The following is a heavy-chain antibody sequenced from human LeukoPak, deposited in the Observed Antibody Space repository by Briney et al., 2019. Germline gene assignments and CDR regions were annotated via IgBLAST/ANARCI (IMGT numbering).Heavy chain of an antibody. Sequence: SVKVSCKASGGTFSSYAISWVRQAPGQGLEWMGGIIPIFGTANYAQKFQSRVTITADESTSTAYMELSSLRSEDTAVYYCARDYGSGSYSYNWFDPWGQGTLVTVSS. J-gene: IGHJ5*02. CDR2: IIPIFGTA. D-gene: IGHD3-10*01. V-gene: IGHV1-69*01. CDR1: GGTFSSYA. CDR3: ARDYGSGSYSYNWFDP.